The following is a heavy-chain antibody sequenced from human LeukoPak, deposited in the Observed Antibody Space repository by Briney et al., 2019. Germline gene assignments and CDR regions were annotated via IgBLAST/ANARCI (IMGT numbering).Heavy chain of an antibody. CDR2: IYPGDSDT. D-gene: IGHD3-10*01. Sequence: GASLKISCKGSGSSFTSYWIGWGRRMPGKGLGWMGIIYPGDSDTRYSPSFQGQLTISTDNSISTAYLQWSSLKASDTAMYYCARHTYYYGSGSYYLDYWGQGTLVTVSS. CDR1: GSSFTSYW. J-gene: IGHJ4*02. CDR3: ARHTYYYGSGSYYLDY. V-gene: IGHV5-51*01.